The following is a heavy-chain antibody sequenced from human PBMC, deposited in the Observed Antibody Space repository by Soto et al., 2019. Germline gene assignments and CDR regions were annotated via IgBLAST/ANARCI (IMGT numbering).Heavy chain of an antibody. J-gene: IGHJ3*02. D-gene: IGHD6-19*01. Sequence: ASVKVSCRVSGYTLTELSMHWVRAAPGKGLELMGGFDPEDGETIYAQKFQGRVTMTEDTSTDTAYMVLSSLRSEDTAVYYCATKSIAVAGTQGDAFDIWGQGTMVTV. CDR2: FDPEDGET. V-gene: IGHV1-24*01. CDR3: ATKSIAVAGTQGDAFDI. CDR1: GYTLTELS.